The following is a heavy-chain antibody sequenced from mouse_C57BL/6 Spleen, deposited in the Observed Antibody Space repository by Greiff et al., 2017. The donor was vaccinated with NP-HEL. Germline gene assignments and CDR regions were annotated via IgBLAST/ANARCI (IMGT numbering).Heavy chain of an antibody. CDR3: ARSNYSSFAY. D-gene: IGHD2-12*01. Sequence: EVHLVESGGGLVKPGGSLKLSCAASGFTFSDYGMHWVRQGPEKGLEWVAYISSGSGTIYYADKVKGRFTLSRDNAKNTLFLQMTSLRSEDTAMYYCARSNYSSFAYWGQGTLVTGSA. V-gene: IGHV5-17*01. CDR1: GFTFSDYG. CDR2: ISSGSGTI. J-gene: IGHJ3*01.